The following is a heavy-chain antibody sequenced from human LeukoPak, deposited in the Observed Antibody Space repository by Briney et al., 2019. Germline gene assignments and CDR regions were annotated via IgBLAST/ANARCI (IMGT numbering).Heavy chain of an antibody. Sequence: PGRSLRLSCAASGFTFSSYAMHWVRQAPGKGLEWVAVMSYDGSHQYYADSVKGRFTISRDNAKSTLFLQMDSLRAEDTAVYYCARSPYGGNLFDYWGQGTLVTVSS. D-gene: IGHD4-23*01. CDR3: ARSPYGGNLFDY. V-gene: IGHV3-30*04. CDR2: MSYDGSHQ. CDR1: GFTFSSYA. J-gene: IGHJ4*02.